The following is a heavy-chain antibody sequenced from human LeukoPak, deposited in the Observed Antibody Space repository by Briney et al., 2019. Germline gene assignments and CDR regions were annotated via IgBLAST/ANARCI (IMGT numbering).Heavy chain of an antibody. Sequence: NPSETLSLTCAVYGGSFSGYYWTWIRQPPGKGLEWIGEINDSGSINYNPTLKSRVTISVDASKNQFSLKLTSVTAADTVVYYCARGRRWWGQGTLVTVSS. J-gene: IGHJ4*02. D-gene: IGHD5-24*01. CDR3: ARGRRW. V-gene: IGHV4-34*01. CDR2: INDSGSI. CDR1: GGSFSGYY.